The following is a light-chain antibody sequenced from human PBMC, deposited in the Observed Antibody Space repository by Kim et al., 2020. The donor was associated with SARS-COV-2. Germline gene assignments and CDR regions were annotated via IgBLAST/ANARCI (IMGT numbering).Light chain of an antibody. V-gene: IGLV3-19*01. CDR2: GKN. Sequence: SSELTQDPAVSVALGQTVRITCQGVSLRNYYATWYQQKPGQTPVLVFFGKNNRPSGIPDRFSGSSSGSTASLTITEAQAEDEADYYCNSRDNTANHLIFGGGTKLTVL. J-gene: IGLJ2*01. CDR3: NSRDNTANHLI. CDR1: SLRNYY.